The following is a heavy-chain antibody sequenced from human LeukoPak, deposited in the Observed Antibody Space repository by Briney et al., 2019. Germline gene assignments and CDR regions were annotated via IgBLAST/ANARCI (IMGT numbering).Heavy chain of an antibody. Sequence: QTGGSLRLSCAASGFTFSSYEMNWVRQAPGKWLEWVSYISSSGSTIYYADSVKDRFTISRDNAKNSLYLQMNSLRAEDTAVYYCARADDSSGYPFDYWGQGTLVTVSS. CDR1: GFTFSSYE. D-gene: IGHD3-22*01. CDR2: ISSSGSTI. J-gene: IGHJ4*02. V-gene: IGHV3-48*03. CDR3: ARADDSSGYPFDY.